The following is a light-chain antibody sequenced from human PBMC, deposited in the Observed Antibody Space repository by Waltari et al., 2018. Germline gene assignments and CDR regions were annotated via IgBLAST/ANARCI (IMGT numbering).Light chain of an antibody. CDR3: HQRESVPWT. Sequence: EIVLTQSPEFPSVTPKEKVTITCRASESIGNNLHWYQQKPHQSPKLLIKYASQTFSGVPAKFSGSGAGTEFNLTINCLEAEDAATYCCHQRESVPWTFGPGTKVEI. V-gene: IGKV6-21*01. CDR2: YAS. CDR1: ESIGNN. J-gene: IGKJ1*01.